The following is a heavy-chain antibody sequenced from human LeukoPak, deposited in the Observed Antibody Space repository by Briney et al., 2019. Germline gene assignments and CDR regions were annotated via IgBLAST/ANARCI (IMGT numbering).Heavy chain of an antibody. Sequence: PSETLSLTCTVSGGSISSYYWNWIRQPPGKGLEWIGYIYFTGSTNYNPSLRGRVTISVDTSKNQFSLKLTSVTAADTAVYYCARGGGGEDKYDFWSGYGLDYWGQGTLVTVSS. CDR2: IYFTGST. V-gene: IGHV4-59*01. D-gene: IGHD3-3*01. J-gene: IGHJ4*02. CDR1: GGSISSYY. CDR3: ARGGGGEDKYDFWSGYGLDY.